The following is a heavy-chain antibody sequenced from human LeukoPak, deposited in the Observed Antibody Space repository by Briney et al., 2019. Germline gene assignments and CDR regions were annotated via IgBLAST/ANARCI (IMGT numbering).Heavy chain of an antibody. Sequence: RTSETLSLTCTVSGYSISSGYYWGWIRQPPGKGLEWIGSIYYSGSTYYNPSLKSRVTISVDTSKNQFSLKLSSVTAADTAVYYCARAYSSSWYFNWFDPWGQGTLVTVSS. CDR1: GYSISSGYY. D-gene: IGHD6-13*01. CDR3: ARAYSSSWYFNWFDP. J-gene: IGHJ5*02. V-gene: IGHV4-38-2*02. CDR2: IYYSGST.